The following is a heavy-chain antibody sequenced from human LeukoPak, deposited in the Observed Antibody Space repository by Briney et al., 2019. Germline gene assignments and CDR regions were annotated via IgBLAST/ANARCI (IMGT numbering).Heavy chain of an antibody. V-gene: IGHV1-18*01. CDR1: GYTFTSYG. D-gene: IGHD3-10*01. CDR3: ARRTVRGVIRIDY. J-gene: IGHJ4*02. CDR2: ISAYNGNT. Sequence: ASVKVSCKASGYTFTSYGISWVRQAPGQGLEWMGWISAYNGNTNYAQKLQGRVTMTTDTFTSTAYKELRGLRSDDTAVYYCARRTVRGVIRIDYWGQGTLVTVSS.